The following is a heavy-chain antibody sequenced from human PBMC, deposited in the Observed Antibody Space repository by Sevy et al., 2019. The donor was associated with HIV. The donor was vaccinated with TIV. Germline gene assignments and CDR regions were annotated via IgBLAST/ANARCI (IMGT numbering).Heavy chain of an antibody. CDR1: GFSFSYYG. CDR2: ISHDGINE. V-gene: IGHV3-30*18. J-gene: IGHJ6*02. Sequence: GGSLRLSCTGSGFSFSYYGIHWVRQAPGKGLDWVALISHDGINEYYADSVKGRFTIYRDNSRNTVYLEMNSLRNEDTAIYFCANAYSGSYSHSYLYALDVWGQGTTVTVS. CDR3: ANAYSGSYSHSYLYALDV. D-gene: IGHD1-26*01.